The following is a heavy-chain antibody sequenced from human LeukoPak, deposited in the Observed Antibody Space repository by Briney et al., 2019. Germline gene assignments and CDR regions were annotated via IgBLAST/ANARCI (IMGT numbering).Heavy chain of an antibody. CDR1: GGSISTYY. CDR2: VYYSGRT. D-gene: IGHD4-17*01. CDR3: ARSDLYGDYPPGKY. V-gene: IGHV4-59*01. J-gene: IGHJ4*02. Sequence: SETLSLTCTVSGGSISTYYWNWIRQPPGKGLEWIGYVYYSGRTNSNPSPKSRVPLSIYTATTQLSLTLSSVTAADTPVYYCARSDLYGDYPPGKYWGEGALVTVSS.